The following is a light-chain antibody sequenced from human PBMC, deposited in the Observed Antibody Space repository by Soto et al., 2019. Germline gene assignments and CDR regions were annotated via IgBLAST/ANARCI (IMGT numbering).Light chain of an antibody. CDR1: QNVFTN. CDR3: QRYNDWYT. J-gene: IGKJ2*01. Sequence: EIGMTQSQATLSVSPGERVTVSCRARQNVFTNLAWYQQKPGQAPRLLMYSASTRANGVPARFTGSGSGTEFTLTISSLQSEDFAIYYCQRYNDWYTFGQGTKLEIK. CDR2: SAS. V-gene: IGKV3-15*01.